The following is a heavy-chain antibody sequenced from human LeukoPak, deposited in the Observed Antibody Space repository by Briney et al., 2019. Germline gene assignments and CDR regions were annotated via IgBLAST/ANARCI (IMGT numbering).Heavy chain of an antibody. CDR2: IYYNGST. J-gene: IGHJ3*02. CDR1: GGSMGRGDDY. Sequence: SQTLSLTCTGSGGSMGRGDDYWGWLRQPPGKGLEWIGYIYYNGSTYYNPSLKSRVTISVAKSKNQFSLKLSSVTAADTAVYYCARGGSLRFGELLGDIWGQGTMVSVSS. D-gene: IGHD3-10*01. CDR3: ARGGSLRFGELLGDI. V-gene: IGHV4-30-4*01.